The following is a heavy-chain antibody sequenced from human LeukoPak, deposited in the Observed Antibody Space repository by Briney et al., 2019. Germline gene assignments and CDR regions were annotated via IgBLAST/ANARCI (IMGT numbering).Heavy chain of an antibody. D-gene: IGHD6-19*01. CDR3: ARVPLPTGASVAGDY. Sequence: GGSLRLSCAASGFTFSSYEMNWVRQAPGKGLEWVSYISSSGSTIYYADSVKGRFTISRDNAKNSLYLQMNSLRAEDTAVYYCARVPLPTGASVAGDYWGQGTLVTVSS. CDR1: GFTFSSYE. V-gene: IGHV3-48*03. J-gene: IGHJ4*02. CDR2: ISSSGSTI.